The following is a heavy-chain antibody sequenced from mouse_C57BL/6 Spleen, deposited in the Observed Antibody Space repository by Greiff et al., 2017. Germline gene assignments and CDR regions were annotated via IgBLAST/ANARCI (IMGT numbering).Heavy chain of an antibody. J-gene: IGHJ2*01. CDR1: GYTFTSYW. D-gene: IGHD4-1*01. CDR3: VCFLGLGDY. V-gene: IGHV1-64*01. Sequence: QVQLQQPGAELVKPGASVKLSCKASGYTFTSYWMHWVKQSPGQGLEWIGMIHPNSGSTNYNEKFKSKATLTVDKSSSTAYMQLSSLTSEDSAVYYCVCFLGLGDYWGQGTTLTVSS. CDR2: IHPNSGST.